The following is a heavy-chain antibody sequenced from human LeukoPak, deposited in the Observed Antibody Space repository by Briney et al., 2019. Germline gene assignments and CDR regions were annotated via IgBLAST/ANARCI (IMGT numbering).Heavy chain of an antibody. V-gene: IGHV3-15*01. D-gene: IGHD3-10*01. J-gene: IGHJ4*02. CDR2: VKSKTDGGTT. CDR3: TSALLTWRELWLDY. CDR1: RFNSTNAW. Sequence: GGAPRLSSAASRFNSTNAWMSWVRQAPGKGLEWFGRVKSKTDGGTTDYTAPVKGRFNISRDDSKNTLFLQMNRLKTEDTAVYFCTSALLTWRELWLDYWGQGTLVTVSS.